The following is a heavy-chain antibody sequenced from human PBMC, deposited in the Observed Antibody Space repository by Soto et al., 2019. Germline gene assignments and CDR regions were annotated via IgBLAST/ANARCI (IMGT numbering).Heavy chain of an antibody. CDR2: MYYYGST. V-gene: IGHV4-59*08. D-gene: IGHD3-10*01. CDR1: GGSISSYY. CDR3: ARRRSSGEPYYFDY. J-gene: IGHJ4*02. Sequence: SETLSLTCTVSGGSISSYYWSWIRQPPGKGLEWIGYMYYYGSTNYNPSLKSRVTISVDTSNHQSSLKLSSVTAADTAVYYCARRRSSGEPYYFDYWGQGTPVTGSS.